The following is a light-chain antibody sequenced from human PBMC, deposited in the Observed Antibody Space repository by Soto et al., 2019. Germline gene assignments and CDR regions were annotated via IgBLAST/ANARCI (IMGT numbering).Light chain of an antibody. CDR3: QQYNSYLLT. CDR1: QSISSW. V-gene: IGKV1-5*03. CDR2: KSS. Sequence: DIQMTQSPSTLSASVGDRVTITCRASQSISSWLAWYQQKPGKAPKLLIYKSSSLESGVPSRFSGSGSGTEFTLTISSLQPDDFATYYCQQYNSYLLTFGGGTKVEIK. J-gene: IGKJ4*01.